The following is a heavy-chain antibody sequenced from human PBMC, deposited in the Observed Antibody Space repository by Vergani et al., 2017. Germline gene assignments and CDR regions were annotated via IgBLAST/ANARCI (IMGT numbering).Heavy chain of an antibody. CDR3: AREGGYDSSGYYYGGADY. J-gene: IGHJ4*02. D-gene: IGHD3-22*01. CDR1: GGSISSGDYY. V-gene: IGHV4-30-4*01. CDR2: IYYSGST. Sequence: QVQLQESGPGLVKPSQTLSLTFTVSGGSISSGDYYWSWIRQPPGKGLEWIGYIYYSGSTYYNPSLKSRVTISVDTSKNQFSLKLSSVTAADTAVYYCAREGGYDSSGYYYGGADYWGQGTLVTVSS.